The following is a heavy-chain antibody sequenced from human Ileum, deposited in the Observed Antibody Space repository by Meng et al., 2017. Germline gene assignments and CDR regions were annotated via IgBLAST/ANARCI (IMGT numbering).Heavy chain of an antibody. V-gene: IGHV4-59*04. CDR2: IYYNGNT. J-gene: IGHJ4*02. CDR1: GGSISSYY. D-gene: IGHD3-22*01. Sequence: QVQLQESGPGLVKPSETLSLTCPVSGGSISSYYWSWIRQPPGKGLEWIGYIYYNGNTYYNPSLKSRVTISIDTSKNQFSLKLSSVTAADTAVYYCARYNYYDSSGHSNFDYWGQGTLVTVSS. CDR3: ARYNYYDSSGHSNFDY.